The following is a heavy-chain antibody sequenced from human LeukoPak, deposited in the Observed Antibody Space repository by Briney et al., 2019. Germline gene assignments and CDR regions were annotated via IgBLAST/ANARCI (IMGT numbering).Heavy chain of an antibody. CDR1: GGSLSSYY. CDR2: GFYTGST. CDR3: ASEYCSSTSCYFDY. V-gene: IGHV4-59*01. Sequence: PSETLSLTCTVSGGSLSSYYWSWIRQPPGKGLEWIGYGFYTGSTNYNPSLKSRVTISVDTSNNQFSLKLSSVTAADTAVYYCASEYCSSTSCYFDYWGQGNLVTVSS. J-gene: IGHJ4*02. D-gene: IGHD2-2*01.